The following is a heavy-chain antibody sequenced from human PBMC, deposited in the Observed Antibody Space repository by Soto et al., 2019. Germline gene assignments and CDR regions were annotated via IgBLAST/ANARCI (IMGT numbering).Heavy chain of an antibody. CDR1: GYTFTSCD. J-gene: IGHJ3*02. D-gene: IGHD3-16*01. V-gene: IGHV1-8*01. Sequence: ASVKVSCKASGYTFTSCDISWVRQATGQGLEWMGWMNPKSGNTGYAQKFQGRVTMTENTSTGTAYMELSSLRSEDTAVYYCATFTPRLGEFWSKYAFDIWGQGTMVTVS. CDR3: ATFTPRLGEFWSKYAFDI. CDR2: MNPKSGNT.